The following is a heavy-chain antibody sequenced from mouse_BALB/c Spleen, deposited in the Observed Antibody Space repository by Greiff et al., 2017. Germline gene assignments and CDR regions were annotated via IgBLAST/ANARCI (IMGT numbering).Heavy chain of an antibody. Sequence: EVQLQQSGPELVKPGASVKISCKASGYSFTGYYMHWVKQSHVKSLEWIGRINPYNGATSYNQNFKDKASLTVDKSSSTAYMELHSLTSEDSAVYYCARWGNGYGFAYWGQGTLVTVSA. V-gene: IGHV1-26*01. D-gene: IGHD2-2*01. J-gene: IGHJ3*01. CDR3: ARWGNGYGFAY. CDR2: INPYNGAT. CDR1: GYSFTGYY.